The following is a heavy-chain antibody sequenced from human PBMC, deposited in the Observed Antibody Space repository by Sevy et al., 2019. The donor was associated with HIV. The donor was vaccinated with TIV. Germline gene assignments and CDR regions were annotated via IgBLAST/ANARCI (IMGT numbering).Heavy chain of an antibody. CDR3: AKDILGWAFDY. Sequence: GGSLRLSCAASGFGLNGNAMSWVRQAPGKGLEWVAAIHGGDDTTHYGDSVKGRFTISRDSSKNILYLQMDSLRVEDTAVYYCAKDILGWAFDYWGHGTLVTVSS. J-gene: IGHJ4*01. CDR2: IHGGDDTT. CDR1: GFGLNGNA. V-gene: IGHV3-23*01. D-gene: IGHD3-3*01.